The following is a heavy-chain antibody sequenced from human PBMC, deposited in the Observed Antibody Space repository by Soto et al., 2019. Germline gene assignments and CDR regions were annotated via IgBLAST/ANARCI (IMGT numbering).Heavy chain of an antibody. CDR2: IYSGGKT. V-gene: IGHV3-53*01. CDR1: GFTVSTNY. Sequence: GGSLRLSCAASGFTVSTNYISWVRQAPGKGLEWVSIIYSGGKTYYADSVKGRFVISRDNSKNTLYLQMNSLRVEDTAAYYCARMASLREWLVNAFDMWGQGTTVTVSS. J-gene: IGHJ3*02. CDR3: ARMASLREWLVNAFDM. D-gene: IGHD6-19*01.